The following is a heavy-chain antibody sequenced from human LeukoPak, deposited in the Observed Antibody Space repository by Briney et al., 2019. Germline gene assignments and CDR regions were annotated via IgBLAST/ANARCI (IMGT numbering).Heavy chain of an antibody. D-gene: IGHD3-22*01. V-gene: IGHV3-48*03. CDR2: ISSSGSTR. J-gene: IGHJ6*03. CDR3: ARDSRFWVYYYDSTNPLDYYYMDV. CDR1: GFTFSSYE. Sequence: PGGSLRLSCAASGFTFSSYEINWVRQAPGKGLEWVSYISSSGSTRYYADSVKGRFTISRDNTKNSLYLQMNSLRAEDTAVYYCARDSRFWVYYYDSTNPLDYYYMDVWGKGTTVTVSS.